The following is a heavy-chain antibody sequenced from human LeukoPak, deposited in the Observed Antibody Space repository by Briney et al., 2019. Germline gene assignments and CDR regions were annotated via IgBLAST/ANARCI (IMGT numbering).Heavy chain of an antibody. J-gene: IGHJ3*02. CDR3: ARGGTTILWVGAFDI. CDR2: ISSSGSTI. V-gene: IGHV3-48*04. Sequence: GGSLRLSCAASGFTFSSYSMNWVRQAPGKGLEWVSYISSSGSTIYYADSVKGRFTISKDNAKNSLYLQMNSLRAEDTAVYYCARGGTTILWVGAFDIWGQGTMVTVSS. CDR1: GFTFSSYS. D-gene: IGHD1-7*01.